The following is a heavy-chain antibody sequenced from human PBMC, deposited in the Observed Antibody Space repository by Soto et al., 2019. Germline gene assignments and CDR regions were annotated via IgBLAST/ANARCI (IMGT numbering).Heavy chain of an antibody. CDR3: VKGGYSYGVYYFDY. CDR1: GFTFSSYA. J-gene: IGHJ4*02. D-gene: IGHD5-18*01. CDR2: ISSSGGST. V-gene: IGHV3-64D*06. Sequence: GGSLRLSCSASGFTFSSYAMHWVRQAPGKGLEYVSAISSSGGSTYYADSVKGRFTISRDNSKNTLYLQMSSLRAEDTAVYYCVKGGYSYGVYYFDYWGQGTLVTVSS.